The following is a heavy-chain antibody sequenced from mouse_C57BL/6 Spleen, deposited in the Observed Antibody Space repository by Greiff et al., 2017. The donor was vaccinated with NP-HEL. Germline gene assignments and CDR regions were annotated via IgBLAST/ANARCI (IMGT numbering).Heavy chain of an antibody. V-gene: IGHV1-53*01. CDR2: INPRNGGT. D-gene: IGHD1-1*01. Sequence: QVQLQQSGTELVKPGASVKLSCKASGYTFTSYWMHWVKQRPGPGLEWIGNINPRNGGTNYNEKFKSKATLTVDKSSSTAYMQLSSLTSEDSAVYYCARRGDYYGSSPWFAYWGQGTLVTVSA. CDR3: ARRGDYYGSSPWFAY. CDR1: GYTFTSYW. J-gene: IGHJ3*01.